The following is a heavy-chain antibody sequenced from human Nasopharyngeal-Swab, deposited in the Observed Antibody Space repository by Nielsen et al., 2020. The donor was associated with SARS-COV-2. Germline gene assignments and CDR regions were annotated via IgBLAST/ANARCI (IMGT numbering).Heavy chain of an antibody. V-gene: IGHV4-39*02. D-gene: IGHD3-10*01. Sequence: GSLRLSCTVFGGSISSSSYYWGWIRQPPGKGLEWIGSIYYSGSTYYNPSLKSRVTISVDTSKNQFSLKLRSVTAADTAVYYCARDYYGSGSYDFLGLYYYGMDVWGQGTTVTVSS. J-gene: IGHJ6*02. CDR1: GGSISSSSYY. CDR3: ARDYYGSGSYDFLGLYYYGMDV. CDR2: IYYSGST.